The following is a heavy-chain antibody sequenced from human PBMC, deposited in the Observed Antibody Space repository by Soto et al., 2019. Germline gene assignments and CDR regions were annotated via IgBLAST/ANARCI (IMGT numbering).Heavy chain of an antibody. V-gene: IGHV4-59*08. CDR3: ARREAGPRRGGFDP. CDR1: GGSISSYY. D-gene: IGHD3-10*01. Sequence: NPSETLSLTCTVSGGSISSYYWSWIRQPPGKGLEWIGYIYYSGSTNYNPSLKSRVTISVDTSKNQFSLKLSSVTAADTAVYYCARREAGPRRGGFDPWGQGTLVTVSS. CDR2: IYYSGST. J-gene: IGHJ5*02.